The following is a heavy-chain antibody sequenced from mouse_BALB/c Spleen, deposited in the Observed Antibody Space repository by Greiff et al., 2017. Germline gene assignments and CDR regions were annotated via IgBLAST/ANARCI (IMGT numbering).Heavy chain of an antibody. Sequence: VKLMESGPGLVAPSQSLSITCTVSGFSLTSYGVHWVRQPPGKGLEWLGVIWAGGSTNYNSALMSRLSISKDNSKSQVFLKMNSLQTDDTAMYYCARDNGYGGYAMDYWGQGTSVTVSS. CDR1: GFSLTSYG. V-gene: IGHV2-9*02. D-gene: IGHD1-2*01. J-gene: IGHJ4*01. CDR3: ARDNGYGGYAMDY. CDR2: IWAGGST.